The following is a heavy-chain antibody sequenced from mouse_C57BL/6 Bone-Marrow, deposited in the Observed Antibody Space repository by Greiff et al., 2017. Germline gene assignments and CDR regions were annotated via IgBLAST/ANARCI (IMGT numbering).Heavy chain of an antibody. Sequence: EVKLMESGGDLVKPGGSLKLSCAASGFTFSSYGMSWVRQTPDKRLEWVATISSGGSYTYYPDSVKGRFTISRDNAKHTLYRQMSSLKSEDTAMYYCVRHGGYYSNSTGYWGQGTSVTVSS. CDR1: GFTFSSYG. V-gene: IGHV5-6*01. D-gene: IGHD2-5*01. CDR3: VRHGGYYSNSTGY. CDR2: ISSGGSYT. J-gene: IGHJ4*01.